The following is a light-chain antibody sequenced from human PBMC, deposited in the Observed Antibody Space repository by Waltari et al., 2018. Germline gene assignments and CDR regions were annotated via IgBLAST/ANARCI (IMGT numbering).Light chain of an antibody. CDR1: QSVSSSY. Sequence: EIVLTQSPGTLSLSPGERATLSCRASQSVSSSYLAWYQQKPGQTPRLLIYDASSRATGIPDRFSGSGSGTDFTLTISRLEPEDFAVYYCQQYGSSPPCTFGQ. CDR3: QQYGSSPPCT. J-gene: IGKJ2*02. CDR2: DAS. V-gene: IGKV3-20*01.